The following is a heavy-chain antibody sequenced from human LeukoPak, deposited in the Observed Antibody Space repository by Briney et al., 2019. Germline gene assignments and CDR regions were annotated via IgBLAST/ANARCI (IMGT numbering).Heavy chain of an antibody. J-gene: IGHJ5*02. V-gene: IGHV4-4*02. Sequence: SGTLSLTCGVSGGSISGTNWWSWVRQPPGKGLEWIGEINHSGSTNYNPSLKSRVTISVDTSKNQFSLKLSSVTAADAAVYYCARGRRFGGLFGRVRFDPWGQGTLVTVSS. CDR2: INHSGST. CDR1: GGSISGTNW. D-gene: IGHD3-10*01. CDR3: ARGRRFGGLFGRVRFDP.